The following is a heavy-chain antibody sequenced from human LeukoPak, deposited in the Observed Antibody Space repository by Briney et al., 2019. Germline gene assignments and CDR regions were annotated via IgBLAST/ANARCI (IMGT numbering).Heavy chain of an antibody. CDR2: IKQDGSEK. CDR3: ATSRTFDY. V-gene: IGHV3-7*01. CDR1: GITFSSYW. D-gene: IGHD1-7*01. J-gene: IGHJ4*02. Sequence: GGSLRLSCAASGITFSSYWMNWVRQAPGKGLEWVANIKQDGSEKCYVDSAKGRFTISRDNAKNSLYLQMNSLRAEDTAVYYCATSRTFDYWGQGTLVTVSS.